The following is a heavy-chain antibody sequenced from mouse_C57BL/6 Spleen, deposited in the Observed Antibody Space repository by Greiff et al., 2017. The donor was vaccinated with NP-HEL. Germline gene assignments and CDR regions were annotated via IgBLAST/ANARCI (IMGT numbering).Heavy chain of an antibody. J-gene: IGHJ2*01. D-gene: IGHD1-1*02. CDR1: GYSITSGYD. V-gene: IGHV3-1*01. CDR3: ARDRGGCFDY. CDR2: ISYSGST. Sequence: EVQLQQSGPGMVKPSQSLSLTCTVTGYSITSGYDWHWIRHFPGNKLEWMGYISYSGSTNYNPSLKSRISITHDTSKNHFFLKLNSVTTEDTATYYCARDRGGCFDYWGQGTTLTVSS.